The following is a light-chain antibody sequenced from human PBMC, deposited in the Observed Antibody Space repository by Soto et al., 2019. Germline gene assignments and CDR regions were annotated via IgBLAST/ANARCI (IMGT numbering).Light chain of an antibody. CDR1: ESVGSK. CDR3: QQYNKWPYT. J-gene: IGKJ2*01. Sequence: EIVMSQSPATLSVSPGERATLSCRASESVGSKLAWYQQNPGQAPRLLIYGTSTRATDIPARFSGSGSGTEFTLTISSLQSEDFAIYYCQQYNKWPYTFGQGTKLEI. CDR2: GTS. V-gene: IGKV3-15*01.